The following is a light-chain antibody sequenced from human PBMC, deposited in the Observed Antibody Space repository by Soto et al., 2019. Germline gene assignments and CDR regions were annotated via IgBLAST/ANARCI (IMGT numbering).Light chain of an antibody. CDR1: QSVSSN. V-gene: IGKV3-15*01. Sequence: EILITQPPATLYVSPGERATLSCRASQSVSSNLAWYQQIPGQAPRLLIYHTSTSATDIPARFRGSGSGTEFTLTLASLQSEDFAVYFCQQYNHWPRMLSFGGGTKVDIK. CDR3: QQYNHWPRMLS. CDR2: HTS. J-gene: IGKJ4*01.